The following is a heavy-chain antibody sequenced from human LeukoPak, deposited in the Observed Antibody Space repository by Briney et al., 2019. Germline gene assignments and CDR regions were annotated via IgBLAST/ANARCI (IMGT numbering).Heavy chain of an antibody. V-gene: IGHV3-21*01. CDR1: GFTFSSYS. J-gene: IGHJ4*02. CDR3: ARVSKLWELPL. CDR2: ISSSSSYI. Sequence: GGSLRLSCAASGFTFSSYSMNWVRQAPGKGLEWVSSISSSSSYIYYVDSVKGRFTISRDNAKNSLYLQMNSLRAEDTAVYYCARVSKLWELPLWGQGTLVTVSS. D-gene: IGHD1-26*01.